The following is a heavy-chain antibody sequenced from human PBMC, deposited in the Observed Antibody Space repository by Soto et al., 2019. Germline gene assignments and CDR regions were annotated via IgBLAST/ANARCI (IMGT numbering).Heavy chain of an antibody. V-gene: IGHV3-30*18. Sequence: QVQLVESGGGVVQPGRSLRLSCAASGFTFSSYGMHWVRQVPGKGLEWVAVISYDGSNKYYADSVKGRFTISRDNSKNTLYLQMNSLRAEDTAVYYWAKDGETLTTFYYDHYGMDVWGEGTKVTVSS. D-gene: IGHD4-17*01. CDR3: AKDGETLTTFYYDHYGMDV. CDR2: ISYDGSNK. J-gene: IGHJ6*04. CDR1: GFTFSSYG.